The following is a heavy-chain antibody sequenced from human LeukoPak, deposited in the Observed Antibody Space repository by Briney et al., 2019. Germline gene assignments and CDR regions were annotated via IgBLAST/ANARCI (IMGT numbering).Heavy chain of an antibody. J-gene: IGHJ3*02. D-gene: IGHD3-10*01. Sequence: GGSLRLSCAASGFSFSVYWMHWVRQAPGKGLEWVAVISYDGSNKYYADAVKGRFTISRDNSKNTLYLQMNSLRAEDTAVYYCAKCDRPMVRGGNYAFDIWGQGTMVTVSS. CDR3: AKCDRPMVRGGNYAFDI. CDR2: ISYDGSNK. V-gene: IGHV3-30*18. CDR1: GFSFSVYW.